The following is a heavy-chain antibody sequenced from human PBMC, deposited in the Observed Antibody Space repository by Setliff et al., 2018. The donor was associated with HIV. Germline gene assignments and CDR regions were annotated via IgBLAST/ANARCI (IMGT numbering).Heavy chain of an antibody. D-gene: IGHD5-12*01. J-gene: IGHJ3*02. CDR3: ATASGYDLFMGAFDI. Sequence: PSETLSLTCIVSGGYVSSGGNHWSWIRQSPGKGLEWIGYVYDSGSTNYNPSLWSRVAISVDTSKNEFSLKLNSMTAADTAVYYCATASGYDLFMGAFDIWGQGTMVTVSS. CDR1: GGYVSSGGNH. CDR2: VYDSGST. V-gene: IGHV4-31*02.